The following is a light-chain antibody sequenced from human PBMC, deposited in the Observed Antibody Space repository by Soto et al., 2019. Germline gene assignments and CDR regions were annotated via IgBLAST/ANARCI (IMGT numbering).Light chain of an antibody. J-gene: IGKJ4*01. V-gene: IGKV3-15*01. Sequence: EIVMTQSPATLSVSPGERVTLSCWAGQTISSNLAWYQQKPGQAPRLLMYDASTRATGIPARFSGSGSGTEFTLTISSLQSEDSAVYHCQQYNNWPLTFGGGTEVEIK. CDR2: DAS. CDR1: QTISSN. CDR3: QQYNNWPLT.